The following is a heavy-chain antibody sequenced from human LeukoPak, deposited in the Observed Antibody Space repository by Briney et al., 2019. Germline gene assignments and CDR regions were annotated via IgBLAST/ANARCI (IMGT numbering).Heavy chain of an antibody. J-gene: IGHJ6*02. CDR1: GYSFANFW. V-gene: IGHV5-51*01. Sequence: GESLKISCKASGYSFANFWIGWVRQMPGKGLEWMGIIYPGDSDIRYSPSFQGQVTISADNSIRPAYLQWSSLKASDTAIYYCARHAPEVVRGTYHYYYGMDVWGQGTLVTVSS. D-gene: IGHD3-10*01. CDR2: IYPGDSDI. CDR3: ARHAPEVVRGTYHYYYGMDV.